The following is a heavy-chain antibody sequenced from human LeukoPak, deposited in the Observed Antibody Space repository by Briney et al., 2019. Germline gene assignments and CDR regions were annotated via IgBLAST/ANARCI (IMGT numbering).Heavy chain of an antibody. CDR3: ARGLALGYCSGGSCYAYDV. Sequence: GASVKVSCKASGGTFSSYAISWVRQAPGQGLEWTGRIIPILGIANYAQKFQGRVTITADKSTSTAYMELSSPRSEDTAVYYCARGLALGYCSGGSCYAYDVWGKGTTVTVSS. CDR1: GGTFSSYA. V-gene: IGHV1-69*04. CDR2: IIPILGIA. D-gene: IGHD2-15*01. J-gene: IGHJ6*04.